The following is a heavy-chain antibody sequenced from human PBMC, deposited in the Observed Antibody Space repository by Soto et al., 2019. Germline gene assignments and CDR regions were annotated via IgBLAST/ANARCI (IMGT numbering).Heavy chain of an antibody. Sequence: SETLSLACAVYGGSFSGYYWSWIRQPPGKGLEWIGEINHSGSTNYDLSLKSRVTISVDTSKNQFSLKLSSVTAADTAVYYCARAVSVRMVRGPPYYMDVWGKGTTVTVSS. CDR3: ARAVSVRMVRGPPYYMDV. V-gene: IGHV4-34*01. J-gene: IGHJ6*03. CDR2: INHSGST. CDR1: GGSFSGYY. D-gene: IGHD3-10*01.